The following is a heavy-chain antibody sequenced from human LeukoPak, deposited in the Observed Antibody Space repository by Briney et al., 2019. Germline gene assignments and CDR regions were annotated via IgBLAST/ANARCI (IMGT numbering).Heavy chain of an antibody. Sequence: GGSLRLSCAASGFTFSSYAMSWVRQAPGKGLEWVSAISGSGGSTYYADCVKGRFTISRDNSKNTRYLKMNSLKAEDTAVYYCAKGGGSYGSGSYYYFDYWGQGTLVTVSS. D-gene: IGHD3-10*01. CDR1: GFTFSSYA. CDR2: ISGSGGST. V-gene: IGHV3-23*01. J-gene: IGHJ4*02. CDR3: AKGGGSYGSGSYYYFDY.